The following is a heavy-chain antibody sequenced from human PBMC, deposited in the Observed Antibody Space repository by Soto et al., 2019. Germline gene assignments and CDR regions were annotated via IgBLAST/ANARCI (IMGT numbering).Heavy chain of an antibody. J-gene: IGHJ4*02. CDR3: AREAYYYDSSGDY. D-gene: IGHD3-22*01. V-gene: IGHV4-31*03. CDR1: GGSISSGGYY. CDR2: IYYSGST. Sequence: QVQLQESGQGLVKPSQTLSLTCTVSGGSISSGGYYWSWIRQHPGKGLEWIGYIYYSGSTYYNPSLKSRVTKSVDTAKNQFCLKLSSVTAADTAVYYCAREAYYYDSSGDYWGQGTLVTVSS.